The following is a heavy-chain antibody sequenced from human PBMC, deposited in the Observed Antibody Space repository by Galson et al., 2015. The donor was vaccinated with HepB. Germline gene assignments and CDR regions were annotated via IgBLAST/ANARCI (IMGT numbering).Heavy chain of an antibody. V-gene: IGHV3-49*04. Sequence: SLRLSCAASGFTFGDYAMSWVRQAPGKGLEWVGFIRSKAYGGTTEYAASVKGRFTISRDDSKSIAYLQMNSLKTEDTAVYYCTRGDYEEAFDIWGQGTMVTVSS. J-gene: IGHJ3*02. CDR2: IRSKAYGGTT. CDR1: GFTFGDYA. CDR3: TRGDYEEAFDI. D-gene: IGHD3-16*01.